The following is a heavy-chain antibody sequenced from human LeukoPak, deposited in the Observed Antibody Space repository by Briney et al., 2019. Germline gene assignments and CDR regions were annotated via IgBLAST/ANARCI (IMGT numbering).Heavy chain of an antibody. D-gene: IGHD3-10*01. V-gene: IGHV4-59*12. J-gene: IGHJ4*02. Sequence: SETLSLTCTVSGGSISTYYWSWIRQPPGKGLEWIGYVYYSGLTDYNPSLKSRVTISVDTSRNQISLKLSSVTAADTAVYYCARDRVAMVRGVIITLFPLDYWGQGTLVTVSS. CDR2: VYYSGLT. CDR3: ARDRVAMVRGVIITLFPLDY. CDR1: GGSISTYY.